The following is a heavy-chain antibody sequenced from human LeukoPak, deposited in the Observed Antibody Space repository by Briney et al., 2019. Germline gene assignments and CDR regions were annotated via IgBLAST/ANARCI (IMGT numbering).Heavy chain of an antibody. Sequence: GGSPRLSCAASGLTFSSYSMNWVRQAPGKGLEWVSSISSSSSYIYYADSVKGRFTISRDNAKNSLYLQMNSLRAEDTAVYYCAREGAWFGTHGMDVWGQGTTVTVSS. V-gene: IGHV3-21*01. CDR2: ISSSSSYI. J-gene: IGHJ6*02. CDR3: AREGAWFGTHGMDV. D-gene: IGHD3-10*01. CDR1: GLTFSSYS.